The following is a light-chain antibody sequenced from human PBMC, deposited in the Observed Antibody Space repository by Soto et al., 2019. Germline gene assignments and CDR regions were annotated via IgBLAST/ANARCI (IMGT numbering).Light chain of an antibody. Sequence: QSVLTQPASVSGSPGQSITISCTGASSDVGGYNYVSWYQQHPGKAPKVMIYDVTNRPSGVSSRFSGSKSGNTASLTFSGLQAEDEADYYCSSYTSSSARKYVFVTGTKVTVL. CDR2: DVT. CDR3: SSYTSSSARKYV. J-gene: IGLJ1*01. V-gene: IGLV2-14*03. CDR1: SSDVGGYNY.